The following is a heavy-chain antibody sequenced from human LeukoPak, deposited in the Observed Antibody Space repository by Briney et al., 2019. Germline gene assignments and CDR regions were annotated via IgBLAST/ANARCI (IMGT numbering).Heavy chain of an antibody. J-gene: IGHJ5*02. CDR3: GRAVDTAMVNVWFDP. D-gene: IGHD5-18*01. V-gene: IGHV3-21*01. Sequence: GGSLRLSCAASGFTFSSYSMNWVRQAPGKGLEWVSSISSSSSYIYYADSVKGRFTISRDNAKNSLYLQMNSLRAEDTAVYYCGRAVDTAMVNVWFDPWGQGTLVTVSS. CDR1: GFTFSSYS. CDR2: ISSSSSYI.